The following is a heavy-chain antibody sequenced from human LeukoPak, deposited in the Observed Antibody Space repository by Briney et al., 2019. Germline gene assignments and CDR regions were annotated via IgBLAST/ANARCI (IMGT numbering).Heavy chain of an antibody. Sequence: ASVKVSCKASGYTFTSYDINWVRQATGQGLEWMGWMNPNSGNTGYAQKFQGRVTMTRNTSISTAYMELSSLRSEDTAVYYCARMWYYYDRSGYLESNWFDPWGQGTLVTVSS. D-gene: IGHD3-22*01. CDR3: ARMWYYYDRSGYLESNWFDP. CDR1: GYTFTSYD. CDR2: MNPNSGNT. J-gene: IGHJ5*02. V-gene: IGHV1-8*01.